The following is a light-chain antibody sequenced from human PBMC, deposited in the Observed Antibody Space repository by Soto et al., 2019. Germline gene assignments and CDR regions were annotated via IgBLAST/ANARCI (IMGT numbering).Light chain of an antibody. CDR1: QSVSSSY. Sequence: EIMMTQSPGTLSVSPGKRATLSCRASQSVSSSYLAWYQQKPGQAPRLLIYGASSRATGIPDRFSGSGSGTDFTLTISSLEPEDSAVYYCQQRHMWPITFGQGTRLEI. V-gene: IGKV3D-20*02. CDR3: QQRHMWPIT. J-gene: IGKJ5*01. CDR2: GAS.